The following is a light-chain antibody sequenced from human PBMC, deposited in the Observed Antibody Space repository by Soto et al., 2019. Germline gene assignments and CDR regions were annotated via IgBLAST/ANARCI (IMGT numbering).Light chain of an antibody. CDR1: QSLVYVNGDTY. V-gene: IGKV2-30*01. J-gene: IGKJ2*01. CDR2: KVS. CDR3: RQGTHWPYT. Sequence: DVVMTQSPLSLPVTLGQPASISCRSSQSLVYVNGDTYLDWFRHRPGQSPRRLIYKVSNRDSGVRDRFSGSGSGPDFTLKISRVEAEDVGVYYCRQGTHWPYTFGQGTKLEIK.